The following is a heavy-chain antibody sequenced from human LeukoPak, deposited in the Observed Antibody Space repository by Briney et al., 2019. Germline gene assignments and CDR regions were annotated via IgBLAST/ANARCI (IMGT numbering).Heavy chain of an antibody. V-gene: IGHV3-33*06. CDR2: IWYDGSNK. CDR1: GFTFSSYG. Sequence: GRSLRLXCAASGFTFSSYGMHWVRQAPGKGLEWVAVIWYDGSNKYYADSVKGRFTISRDNSKNTLYLQMNSLRAEDTAVYYCAKATRFLEWLLFAFDYWGQGTLVTVSS. D-gene: IGHD3-3*01. J-gene: IGHJ4*02. CDR3: AKATRFLEWLLFAFDY.